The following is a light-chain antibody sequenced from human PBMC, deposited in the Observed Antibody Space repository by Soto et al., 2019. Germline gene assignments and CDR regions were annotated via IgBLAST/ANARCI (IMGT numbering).Light chain of an antibody. J-gene: IGKJ4*01. CDR3: QQYNSYLYT. CDR1: QSISSW. CDR2: DAS. Sequence: GDRVTITCRASQSISSWLAWYQQKPGKAPKLLIYDASSLESGVPSRFSGSGSGTEFTLTISSLQPDDFATYYCQQYNSYLYTFGGGTKVDI. V-gene: IGKV1-5*01.